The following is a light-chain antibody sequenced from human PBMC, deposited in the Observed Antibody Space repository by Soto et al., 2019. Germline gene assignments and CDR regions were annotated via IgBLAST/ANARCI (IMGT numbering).Light chain of an antibody. CDR3: CSYAGSYTYWV. Sequence: QSALTQPRSVSGSPGQSVTMSCTGTSSDVGGYNFVSWYQHHPGKAPKVMTYDVSQRPSGVPDRFSGSKSGNTASLTISGLQTEDEANYYCCSYAGSYTYWVFGGGTQLTVL. CDR1: SSDVGGYNF. CDR2: DVS. J-gene: IGLJ3*02. V-gene: IGLV2-11*01.